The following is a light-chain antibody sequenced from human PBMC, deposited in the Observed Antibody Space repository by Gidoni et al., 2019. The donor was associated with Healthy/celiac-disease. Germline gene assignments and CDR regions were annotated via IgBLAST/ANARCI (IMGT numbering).Light chain of an antibody. J-gene: IGLJ2*01. V-gene: IGLV3-1*01. Sequence: SYELTQPPSVSVSPGQTASITCSGAKLGDKYACWYQQKPGQSPVLVIYQDSKRPSGIPERFSGSNSGNTATRTISGTQAMDEADYYCQAWDSSVVFGGGTKLTVL. CDR1: KLGDKY. CDR3: QAWDSSVV. CDR2: QDS.